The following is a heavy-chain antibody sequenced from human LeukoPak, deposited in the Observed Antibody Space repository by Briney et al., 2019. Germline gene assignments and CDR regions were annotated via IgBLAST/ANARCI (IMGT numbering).Heavy chain of an antibody. CDR1: GGSISSSSYY. Sequence: SETLSLTCTVSGGSISSSSYYWGWIRQPPGKGLEWIGSIYYSGSAYYNPSLKSRVTISVDTSKNQFSLKLSSVTAADTAVYYCARILGYCSGGSCYSGYYYYYGMDVWGQGTTVTVSS. J-gene: IGHJ6*02. D-gene: IGHD2-15*01. CDR2: IYYSGSA. CDR3: ARILGYCSGGSCYSGYYYYYGMDV. V-gene: IGHV4-39*07.